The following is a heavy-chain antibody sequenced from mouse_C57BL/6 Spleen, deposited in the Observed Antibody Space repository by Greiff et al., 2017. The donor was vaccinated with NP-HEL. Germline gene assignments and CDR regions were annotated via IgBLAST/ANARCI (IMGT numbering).Heavy chain of an antibody. V-gene: IGHV3-6*01. CDR2: ISYDGNN. J-gene: IGHJ1*03. CDR3: AREPHLITTVVDWYFDV. Sequence: EVKLMESGPGLVKPSQSLSLTCSVTGYSITSGYYWNWIRQFPGNKLEWMGYISYDGNNNYNPSLKNRISITRDTSKNQFFLKLNSVTTEDTATYYCAREPHLITTVVDWYFDVWGTGTTVTVSS. D-gene: IGHD1-1*01. CDR1: GYSITSGYY.